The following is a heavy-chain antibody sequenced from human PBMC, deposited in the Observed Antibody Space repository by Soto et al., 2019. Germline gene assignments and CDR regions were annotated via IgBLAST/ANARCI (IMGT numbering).Heavy chain of an antibody. D-gene: IGHD3-3*01. J-gene: IGHJ4*02. CDR2: ISYDGSNK. V-gene: IGHV3-30*18. CDR1: GFTFSSYG. CDR3: AKEGYDFSAYYFDY. Sequence: PGGSLRLSCAASGFTFSSYGMHWVRQAPGKGLEWVAVISYDGSNKYYADSVKGRFTISRDNSKNTLYLQMNSLRAEDTAVYYCAKEGYDFSAYYFDYWGQGTLVTVSS.